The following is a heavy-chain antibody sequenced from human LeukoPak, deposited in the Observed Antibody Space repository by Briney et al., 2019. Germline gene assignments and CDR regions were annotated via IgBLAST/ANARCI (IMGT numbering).Heavy chain of an antibody. CDR2: ISAYNGNT. D-gene: IGHD3-22*01. Sequence: ASVEVSCKASGYTFTSYGISWVRQAPGQGLEWMGWISAYNGNTNYAQKLQGRVTMTTDTSTSTAYMELRSLRSDDTAVYYCARGRVYDSSGYYEDLAFDIWGQGTMVTVSS. CDR1: GYTFTSYG. J-gene: IGHJ3*02. V-gene: IGHV1-18*01. CDR3: ARGRVYDSSGYYEDLAFDI.